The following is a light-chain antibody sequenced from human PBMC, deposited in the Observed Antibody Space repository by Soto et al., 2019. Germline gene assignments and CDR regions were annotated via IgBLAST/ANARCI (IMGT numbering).Light chain of an antibody. Sequence: DIQMTQSPSSLSASEGDRVTITCRASQSITGYLNWYQQKPGKVPKLLIYAASTLQSGVPSRFSGSGSGTDFTLTLSSLQAEDSATYYCQQSFIAPWTFGQGTKVDIK. CDR3: QQSFIAPWT. V-gene: IGKV1-39*01. CDR1: QSITGY. J-gene: IGKJ1*01. CDR2: AAS.